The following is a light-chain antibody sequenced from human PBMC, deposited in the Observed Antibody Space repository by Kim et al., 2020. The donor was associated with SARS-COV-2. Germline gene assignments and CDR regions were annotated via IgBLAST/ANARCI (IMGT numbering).Light chain of an antibody. J-gene: IGKJ4*01. CDR2: AAS. CDR1: QGISIW. Sequence: DIQMTQSPSSVSASVGDRVTITCRARQGISIWLAWYQQKPGKAPKLLIYAASSLQSGVPSRFSGSGSGTDLTLTISSLQPEDFATYYCHQANSFPRLTFGGGTKVEI. V-gene: IGKV1-12*01. CDR3: HQANSFPRLT.